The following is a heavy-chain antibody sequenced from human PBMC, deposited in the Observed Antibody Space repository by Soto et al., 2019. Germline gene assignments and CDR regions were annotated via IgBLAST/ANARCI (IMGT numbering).Heavy chain of an antibody. Sequence: GGSLRLSCAASGFTFSAYAMSWVRQVPGKGLQWVSGVGGSDDDKHYADSVRGRFIVSRDNSKSTLYLQMNSLRADDTAIYYCAKDVTSFNGVWDPFDMWGQGTEVTVSS. CDR2: VGGSDDDK. V-gene: IGHV3-23*01. D-gene: IGHD2-8*01. J-gene: IGHJ3*02. CDR3: AKDVTSFNGVWDPFDM. CDR1: GFTFSAYA.